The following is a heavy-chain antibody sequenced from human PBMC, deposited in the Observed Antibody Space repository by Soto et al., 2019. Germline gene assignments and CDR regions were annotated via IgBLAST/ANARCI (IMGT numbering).Heavy chain of an antibody. V-gene: IGHV3-49*03. CDR1: GFTFGDYA. D-gene: IGHD3-22*01. CDR3: TRVWYDSSGYHYGPPAY. Sequence: GGSLRLSCTASGFTFGDYAMSWFRQAPGKGLEWVGFIRSKAYGGTTEYAASVKGRFTISRDDSKSIAYLQMNSLKTEDTAVYYCTRVWYDSSGYHYGPPAYWGQGTLVTVSS. CDR2: IRSKAYGGTT. J-gene: IGHJ1*01.